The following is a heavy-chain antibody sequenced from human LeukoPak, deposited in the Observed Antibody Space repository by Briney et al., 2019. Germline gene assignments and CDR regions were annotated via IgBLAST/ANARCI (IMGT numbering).Heavy chain of an antibody. CDR3: ARGFFLSGYMDAFDI. CDR1: GVTVNKKY. V-gene: IGHV3-53*01. J-gene: IGHJ3*02. D-gene: IGHD3-22*01. CDR2: IYNDGRT. Sequence: GGSLRLSCAPSGVTVNKKYMSWVRHAPGKGLEWVSLIYNDGRTYYAASVKGRCTISRDNSKNTLYLQMNSLRVEDTAVYYCARGFFLSGYMDAFDIWGQGKVVTVSS.